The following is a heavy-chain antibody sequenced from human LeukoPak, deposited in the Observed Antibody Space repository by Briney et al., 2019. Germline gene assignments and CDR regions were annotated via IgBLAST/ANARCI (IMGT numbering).Heavy chain of an antibody. CDR3: TTCSHGLGFFDY. CDR2: IKSKTDGGTT. J-gene: IGHJ4*02. V-gene: IGHV3-15*01. CDR1: GLTFSNAW. Sequence: GGSLRLSCAVSGLTFSNAWMSWVRQAPGKGLEWVGRIKSKTDGGTTDYAAPVKGRFTISRDDSKNTLYLQMDSLKTEDTAVYYCTTCSHGLGFFDYWGQGTLLTVSS. D-gene: IGHD2-15*01.